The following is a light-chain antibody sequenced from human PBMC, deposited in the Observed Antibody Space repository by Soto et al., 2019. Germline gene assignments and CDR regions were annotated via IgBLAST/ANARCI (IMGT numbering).Light chain of an antibody. CDR1: SSNIGAGYD. V-gene: IGLV1-40*01. CDR2: RNN. J-gene: IGLJ2*01. CDR3: QSYDSSLSGYVV. Sequence: QPVLTQPTSVSGAPGQRVTISCTGSSSNIGAGYDVNWYQQLPGIAPKLLIYRNNNRPSGVPDRFSGSKSGNSASLAITGLQAEDEADYYCQSYDSSLSGYVVFGGRTKLTVL.